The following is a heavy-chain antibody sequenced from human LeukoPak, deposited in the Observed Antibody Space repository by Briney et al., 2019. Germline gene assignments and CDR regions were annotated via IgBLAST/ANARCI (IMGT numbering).Heavy chain of an antibody. V-gene: IGHV3-11*04. J-gene: IGHJ5*02. CDR3: ARETSWLQLPDWFDP. Sequence: PGGSLRLSCAASGFTFSDYYMSWIRQAPGKGLEWVSYISSSGSTIYYADSVKGRFTISRDNAKNSLYLQMNSLRAEDTAVYYCARETSWLQLPDWFDPWGQGTLVTVSS. D-gene: IGHD5-24*01. CDR1: GFTFSDYY. CDR2: ISSSGSTI.